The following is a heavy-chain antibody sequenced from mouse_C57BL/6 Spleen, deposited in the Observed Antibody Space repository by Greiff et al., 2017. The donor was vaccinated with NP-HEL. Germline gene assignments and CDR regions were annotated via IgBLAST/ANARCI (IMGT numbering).Heavy chain of an antibody. J-gene: IGHJ1*03. V-gene: IGHV1-61*01. CDR3: ARRGTGDWYFDV. D-gene: IGHD4-1*01. CDR2: IYPSDSET. CDR1: GYTFTSYW. Sequence: QVQLQQPGAELVGPGSSVKLSCKASGYTFTSYWMDWVKQRPGQGLEWIGNIYPSDSETHYNQKFKDKATLTVDKSSSTAYMQLSSLTSEDSAVYYCARRGTGDWYFDVWGTGTTVTVSS.